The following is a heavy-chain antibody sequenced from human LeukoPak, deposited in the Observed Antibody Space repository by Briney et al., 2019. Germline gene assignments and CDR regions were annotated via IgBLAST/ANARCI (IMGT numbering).Heavy chain of an antibody. CDR2: ISGSGGST. J-gene: IGHJ4*02. Sequence: PGGSLRLSCAASGFTFSSYGMSWVRQAPGKGLEWVSSISGSGGSTYYADSVKGRFTISRDNCKNTLYLQMNSLRAEDTAVYYCAKDRLRYCSGGSCYSPVDYWGQGTLVTVAS. V-gene: IGHV3-23*01. D-gene: IGHD2-15*01. CDR1: GFTFSSYG. CDR3: AKDRLRYCSGGSCYSPVDY.